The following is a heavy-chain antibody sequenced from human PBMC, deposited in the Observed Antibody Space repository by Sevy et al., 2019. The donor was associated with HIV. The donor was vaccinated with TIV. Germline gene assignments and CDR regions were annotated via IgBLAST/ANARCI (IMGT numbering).Heavy chain of an antibody. D-gene: IGHD2-2*02. V-gene: IGHV3-23*01. CDR2: ITSNGGST. J-gene: IGHJ6*02. Sequence: GESLKISCAASGFTFSSSAMTWVRQAPGKGLEWVSAITSNGGSTFYADSVKGRFTISRDNSKNTRYLQMNSLRVEDTAEYYCAKVGYCSSTSCYSIYYGMDVWGQGTTVTVSS. CDR1: GFTFSSSA. CDR3: AKVGYCSSTSCYSIYYGMDV.